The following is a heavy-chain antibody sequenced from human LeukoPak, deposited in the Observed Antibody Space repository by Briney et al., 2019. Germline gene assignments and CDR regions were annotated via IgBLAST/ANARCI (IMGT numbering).Heavy chain of an antibody. CDR3: ARGGSGSYFSWLDP. CDR1: GYTFTSYD. V-gene: IGHV1-8*01. J-gene: IGHJ5*02. D-gene: IGHD3-10*01. CDR2: MNPNSGNT. Sequence: ASVKVSCKASGYTFTSYDINWVRQATGQGLERMGWMNPNSGNTGYAQKFQGRVTMTRDTSISTAYMELSRLRSDDTAVYYCARGGSGSYFSWLDPWGQGTLVTVSS.